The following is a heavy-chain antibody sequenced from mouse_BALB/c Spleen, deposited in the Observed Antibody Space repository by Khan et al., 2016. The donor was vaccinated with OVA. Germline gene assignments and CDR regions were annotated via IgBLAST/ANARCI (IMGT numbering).Heavy chain of an antibody. CDR2: VNPNNGDT. V-gene: IGHV1-26*01. D-gene: IGHD2-12*01. CDR1: GYSFTVYY. CDR3: ARGYEFFPY. J-gene: IGHJ3*01. Sequence: FQLVQSGPDLVKPGASVKISCKASGYSFTVYYMTWVKQSHGKSPEWIGRVNPNNGDTNYNQNFKGKAILTVDKSSNTAYMELRSLTSEDSAVFYCARGYEFFPYWGQGTLVTVSA.